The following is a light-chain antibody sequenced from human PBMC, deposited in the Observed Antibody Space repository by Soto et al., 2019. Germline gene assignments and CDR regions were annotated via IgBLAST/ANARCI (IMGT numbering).Light chain of an antibody. Sequence: QSALTQPASVSGSPGQSITISCTGTSSDVGGYDYVSWYQQHPGKVPKLMIYDVNNRPSEISNRFSGSKSGNTASLTISGLQAEDEADYYCSSYRRGSTLVFGTGTKLTVL. V-gene: IGLV2-14*01. CDR2: DVN. CDR1: SSDVGGYDY. CDR3: SSYRRGSTLV. J-gene: IGLJ1*01.